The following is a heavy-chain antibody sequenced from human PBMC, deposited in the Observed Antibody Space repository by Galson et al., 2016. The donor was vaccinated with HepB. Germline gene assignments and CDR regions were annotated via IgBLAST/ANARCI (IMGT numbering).Heavy chain of an antibody. J-gene: IGHJ4*02. CDR2: ISSTTTYI. Sequence: SLRLSCAASGFTFSSYSMNWVRQAPGKGLEWGSSISSTTTYIYYADSEKGRFTISRDNAKNSVYLQMNSLRAEDTAVYYCANSLMISTSQGRGSTWGQGTLVTVSS. V-gene: IGHV3-21*01. D-gene: IGHD3/OR15-3a*01. CDR3: ANSLMISTSQGRGST. CDR1: GFTFSSYS.